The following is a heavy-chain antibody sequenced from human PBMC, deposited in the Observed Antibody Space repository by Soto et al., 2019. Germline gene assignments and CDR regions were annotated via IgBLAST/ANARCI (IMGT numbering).Heavy chain of an antibody. CDR2: VYSGGAT. Sequence: QWMETGGGLIQPGTSLTLSCAASGFSVSRNYMTWVRQAPGKGLEWVSFVYSGGATFYADSVKGRFILYRDDSQNTMYLQMYNLRAEDTADYYCARVPGRLWGRGTLVTVAS. CDR3: ARVPGRL. V-gene: IGHV3-53*02. J-gene: IGHJ4*02. CDR1: GFSVSRNY.